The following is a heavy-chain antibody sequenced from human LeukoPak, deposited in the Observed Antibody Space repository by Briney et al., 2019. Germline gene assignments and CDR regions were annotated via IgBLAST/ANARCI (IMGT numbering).Heavy chain of an antibody. CDR3: ASGSGEYQLLTDFDY. Sequence: SVKVSCKASGGTFGSYAISWVRQAPGQGLEWMGGIIPIFGTANYAQKFQGRVTITADESTSTAYMELSSLRSEDTAVYYCASGSGEYQLLTDFDYWGQGTLVTVSS. CDR1: GGTFGSYA. V-gene: IGHV1-69*13. J-gene: IGHJ4*02. CDR2: IIPIFGTA. D-gene: IGHD2-2*01.